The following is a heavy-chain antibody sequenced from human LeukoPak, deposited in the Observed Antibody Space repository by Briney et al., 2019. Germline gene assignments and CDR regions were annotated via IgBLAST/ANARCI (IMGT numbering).Heavy chain of an antibody. J-gene: IGHJ6*03. D-gene: IGHD6-19*01. CDR1: GFTFDDYG. Sequence: WGSLRLSCAASGFTFDDYGMSWVRQAPGKGLEWVSGINWNGGSTGYADSVKGRFTISRDNAKNSLYLQMNSLRAEDTALYHCARLPHPGVAVAGPHYMDVWGKGTTVTISS. V-gene: IGHV3-20*01. CDR2: INWNGGST. CDR3: ARLPHPGVAVAGPHYMDV.